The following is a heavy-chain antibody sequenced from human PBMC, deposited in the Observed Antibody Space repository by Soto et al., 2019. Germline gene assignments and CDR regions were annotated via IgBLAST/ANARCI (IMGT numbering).Heavy chain of an antibody. CDR3: ARGGSSWY. D-gene: IGHD6-13*01. V-gene: IGHV1-18*01. CDR2: ISPIYGKA. Sequence: ASVKVSCKASGGTFSSYAISWVRQAPGQGLEWMGWISPIYGKANYAQKFQGRVTMTTDTSTSTAYMELRSLRSDDTAVYYCARGGSSWYWGQGTLVTVSS. J-gene: IGHJ4*02. CDR1: GGTFSSYA.